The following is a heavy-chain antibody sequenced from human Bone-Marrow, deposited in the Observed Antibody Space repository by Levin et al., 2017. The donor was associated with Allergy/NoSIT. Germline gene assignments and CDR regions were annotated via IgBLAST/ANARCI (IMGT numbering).Heavy chain of an antibody. Sequence: SQTLSLTCTVSCGSIRSGDYYWSWIRQPAGKGLEWIGRIYSGGATDYHASFESRVSVSLDTSGPQFSLKMTSVTAADTAIYFCARDSGTNWIDRLGMGWFDPWGQGILVTVSS. D-gene: IGHD3-10*01. J-gene: IGHJ5*02. CDR1: CGSIRSGDYY. CDR3: ARDSGTNWIDRLGMGWFDP. V-gene: IGHV4-61*02. CDR2: IYSGGAT.